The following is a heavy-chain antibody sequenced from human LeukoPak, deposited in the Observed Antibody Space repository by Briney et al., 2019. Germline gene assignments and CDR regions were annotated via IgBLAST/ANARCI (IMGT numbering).Heavy chain of an antibody. CDR1: GFTFSSYA. CDR2: ISGSGTNT. V-gene: IGHV3-23*01. J-gene: IGHJ4*02. Sequence: EGSLRLSCAASGFTFSSYAMSWVRQGPGKGLQWVSGISGSGTNTYYADSVKGRFTISRDNSKNTLYLQMNNLRAEDTAVYYCATERGDSPDYWGQGTLVTVSS. CDR3: ATERGDSPDY. D-gene: IGHD2-21*01.